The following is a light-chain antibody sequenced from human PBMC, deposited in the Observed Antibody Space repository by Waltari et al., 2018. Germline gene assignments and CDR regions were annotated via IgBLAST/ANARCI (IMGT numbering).Light chain of an antibody. CDR1: QDVDKF. J-gene: IGKJ4*01. Sequence: QMTQAPSSLSASVGDSVTIPCQASQDVDKFLIWYQQRPGKAPKLLIYDASNLDTGVPSRFSGRGSGTYFPFTITGLQPEDFATSYCQQHDDFPRTFGGGTRVEIK. CDR2: DAS. V-gene: IGKV1-33*01. CDR3: QQHDDFPRT.